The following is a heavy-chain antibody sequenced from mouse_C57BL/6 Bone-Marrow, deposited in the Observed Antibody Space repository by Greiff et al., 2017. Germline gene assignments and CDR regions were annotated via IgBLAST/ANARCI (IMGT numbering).Heavy chain of an antibody. CDR2: ILPGSGSP. CDR1: GYTFTGYW. Sequence: VQLQQSGAELMKPGASVKLSCKATGYTFTGYWIEWVTQRPGHGLEWIGEILPGSGSPNHNEKFTGKATFTADTSSTTVYMQLSSLTTEDSAIYYCAREFAYWGQGTLVTVSA. V-gene: IGHV1-9*01. CDR3: AREFAY. J-gene: IGHJ3*01.